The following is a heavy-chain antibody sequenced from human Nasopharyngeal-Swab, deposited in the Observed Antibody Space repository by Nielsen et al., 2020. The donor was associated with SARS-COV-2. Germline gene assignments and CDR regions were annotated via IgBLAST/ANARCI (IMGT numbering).Heavy chain of an antibody. Sequence: KVSCKGSGYSFTSYWIGWVCQMPGKGLEWMGIIYPGDSDTRYSPSFQGQVTISADKSISTAYLQWSSLKASDTAMYYCARGLIAAAGIFDYWGQGTLVTVSS. D-gene: IGHD6-13*01. V-gene: IGHV5-51*01. CDR2: IYPGDSDT. CDR3: ARGLIAAAGIFDY. J-gene: IGHJ4*02. CDR1: GYSFTSYW.